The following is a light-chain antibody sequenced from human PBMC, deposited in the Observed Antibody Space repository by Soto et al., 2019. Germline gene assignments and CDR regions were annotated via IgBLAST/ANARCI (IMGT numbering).Light chain of an antibody. CDR2: GAY. CDR3: QPYNNWPWT. V-gene: IGKV3-15*01. J-gene: IGKJ1*01. Sequence: EIVITQSPATLSVSPGERATLSCRASQSVSSNLAWYQQKPGHAPRLLIYGAYTRATGITARFSGSGSGTEFTLTISSLQSEDFAVYYCQPYNNWPWTVGQVTKVEIK. CDR1: QSVSSN.